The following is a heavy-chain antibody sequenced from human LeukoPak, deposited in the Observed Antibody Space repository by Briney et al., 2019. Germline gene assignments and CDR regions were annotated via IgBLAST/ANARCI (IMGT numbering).Heavy chain of an antibody. CDR3: ARSMEVAAADDNWFDP. CDR1: GYSISSGYY. CDR2: IYHSGST. J-gene: IGHJ5*02. V-gene: IGHV4-38-2*01. Sequence: ETSETLSLTCAVSGYSISSGYYWGWIRQPPGKGLEWNGSIYHSGSTYYNPSLKSRVTISVDTSKNQFSLKLSSVTAADTAVYYCARSMEVAAADDNWFDPWGQGTLVTVSS. D-gene: IGHD6-13*01.